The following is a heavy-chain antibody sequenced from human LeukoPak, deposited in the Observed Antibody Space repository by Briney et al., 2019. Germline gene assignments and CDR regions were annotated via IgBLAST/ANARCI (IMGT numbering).Heavy chain of an antibody. Sequence: SVKVSCKASGGGKFYNYAIAWVRQAPGEGLEWMGRIIPMFETTTYAQKFQGRITVISDKSTDTAYLELSSLTSADTALYYCAGGYCGGSDCSRMWVADRGRFDPWGPGILVTVAS. D-gene: IGHD2-21*01. CDR3: AGGYCGGSDCSRMWVADRGRFDP. V-gene: IGHV1-69*06. J-gene: IGHJ5*02. CDR2: IIPMFETT. CDR1: GGGKFYNYA.